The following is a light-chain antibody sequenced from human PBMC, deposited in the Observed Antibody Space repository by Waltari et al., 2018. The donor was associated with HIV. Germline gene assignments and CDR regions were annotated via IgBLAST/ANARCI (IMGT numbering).Light chain of an antibody. J-gene: IGKJ1*01. Sequence: EIVLTQSPATLSSSPGERATLSCVTSEAIKRSYLIWYQQKDGPAPRLLIYGATKRAAGIPDRFSGSGAEEESNLTSNGLETEDFVVYYGHKYGSSFWTFGQGTKVEVK. CDR3: HKYGSSFWT. CDR1: EAIKRSY. V-gene: IGKV3-20*01. CDR2: GAT.